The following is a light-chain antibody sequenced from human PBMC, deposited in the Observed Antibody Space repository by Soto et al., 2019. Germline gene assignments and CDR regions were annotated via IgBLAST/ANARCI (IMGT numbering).Light chain of an antibody. CDR1: QSVSSSY. V-gene: IGKV3-20*01. CDR2: GAS. CDR3: QQYGSYPGT. J-gene: IGKJ1*01. Sequence: EIVLTQSPGTLSLSPGERATLSCRASQSVSSSYFAWYQQKPGQAPRLLIYGASSRATGIPDRFSGSGSGTDFTLTISRLEPEDFAVYYWQQYGSYPGTFGQGTKVEIK.